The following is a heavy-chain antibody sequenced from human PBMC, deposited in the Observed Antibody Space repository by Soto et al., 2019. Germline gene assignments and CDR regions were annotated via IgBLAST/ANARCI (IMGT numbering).Heavy chain of an antibody. CDR1: GFTVSSNY. CDR2: IYSGGST. J-gene: IGHJ3*02. V-gene: IGHV3-66*01. Sequence: GGSLRLSCAASGFTVSSNYMSWVRQAPGKGLEWVSVIYSGGSTYYADSVKGRFTISRHNSKNTLYLQMNSLRAEDTAVYDCARDLRSYDDSSGYEAFDIWGQGTMVTVSS. D-gene: IGHD3-22*01. CDR3: ARDLRSYDDSSGYEAFDI.